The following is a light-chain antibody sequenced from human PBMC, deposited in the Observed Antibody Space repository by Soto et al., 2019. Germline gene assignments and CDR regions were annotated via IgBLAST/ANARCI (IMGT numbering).Light chain of an antibody. CDR2: GNG. CDR1: NSNIGAGYD. J-gene: IGLJ1*01. Sequence: QSLLTQPPSVSWAPGQRVTISCTGSNSNIGAGYDVHWYQQLPGTAPKLLIFGNGNRPSGVPDRFSGSKSDTSASLAITGLQAEDEADYYCQTYDSSLSGLFVFGTGTKSPY. V-gene: IGLV1-40*01. CDR3: QTYDSSLSGLFV.